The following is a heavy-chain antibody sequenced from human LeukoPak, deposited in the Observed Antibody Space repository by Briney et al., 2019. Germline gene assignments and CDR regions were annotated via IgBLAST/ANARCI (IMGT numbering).Heavy chain of an antibody. V-gene: IGHV1-69*05. D-gene: IGHD6-13*01. CDR1: GGTFSSYA. CDR3: ARMRRIAAAGTSWVYYFDY. CDR2: IIPIFGTA. J-gene: IGHJ4*02. Sequence: SVKVSCKASGGTFSSYAISWVRQAPGQGLEWMGRIIPIFGTANYAQKFQGRVTITTAESTSTAYMELSSLRSEDTAVYYCARMRRIAAAGTSWVYYFDYWGQGTLVTVSS.